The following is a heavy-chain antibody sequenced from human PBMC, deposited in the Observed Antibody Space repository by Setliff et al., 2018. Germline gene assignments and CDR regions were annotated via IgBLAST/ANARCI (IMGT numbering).Heavy chain of an antibody. V-gene: IGHV4-61*02. J-gene: IGHJ4*02. Sequence: SETLSLTCAVSGASINSGTYYWSWIRQPAGKGLEWVGRLHTSGSTTYNPSLQSRVTISVDTSKNHFSLNLTSVTAADTAVYYCRLWSHSYHNDYWGQGTLVTVSS. CDR2: LHTSGST. CDR3: RLWSHSYHNDY. CDR1: GASINSGTYY. D-gene: IGHD3-16*02.